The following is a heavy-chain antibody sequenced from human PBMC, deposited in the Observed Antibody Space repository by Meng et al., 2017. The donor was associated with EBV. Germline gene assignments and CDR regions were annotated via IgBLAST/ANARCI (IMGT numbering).Heavy chain of an antibody. CDR3: ARVDGDYLRGYYFDY. Sequence: RLQLQGSGPGLGKPSETLSLTVTVSGGSISSSSYYWGWIRQPPGKGLEWIGSIYYSGSTYYNPSLKSRVTISVDTSKNQFSLKLSSVTAADTAVYYCARVDGDYLRGYYFDYWGQGTLVTVSS. CDR2: IYYSGST. D-gene: IGHD4-17*01. CDR1: GGSISSSSYY. V-gene: IGHV4-39*06. J-gene: IGHJ4*02.